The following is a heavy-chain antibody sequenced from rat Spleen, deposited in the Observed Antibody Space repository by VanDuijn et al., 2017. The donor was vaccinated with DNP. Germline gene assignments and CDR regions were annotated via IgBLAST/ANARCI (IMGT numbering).Heavy chain of an antibody. V-gene: IGHV5-7*01. CDR2: ISTGGTRT. D-gene: IGHD1-9*01. Sequence: EVQLVESGGGLVQPGTSLKLSCAASGFSFSDYAMAWVRQSPKKGLEWVGNISTGGTRTYYPDSVKGRFTISRDDAKSSLYLQMNSLRSEDTANYYCTRGAYYGYNYDYWGQGVMVTVSS. J-gene: IGHJ2*01. CDR3: TRGAYYGYNYDY. CDR1: GFSFSDYA.